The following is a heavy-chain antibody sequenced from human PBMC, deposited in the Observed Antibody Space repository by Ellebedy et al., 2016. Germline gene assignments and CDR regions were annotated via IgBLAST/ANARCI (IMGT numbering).Heavy chain of an antibody. D-gene: IGHD3-9*01. J-gene: IGHJ6*01. V-gene: IGHV3-23*01. Sequence: GESLKISCAASGFTFSSYAMNWVRQAPGKGLEWVSAISASGGSTYSADSVKGRFTVSRDNYENTVYLQMNSLRAEDTVVYYCAKGHLQNYDIVTGSQNPKYGMDVWGQGTTVAVSS. CDR3: AKGHLQNYDIVTGSQNPKYGMDV. CDR1: GFTFSSYA. CDR2: ISASGGST.